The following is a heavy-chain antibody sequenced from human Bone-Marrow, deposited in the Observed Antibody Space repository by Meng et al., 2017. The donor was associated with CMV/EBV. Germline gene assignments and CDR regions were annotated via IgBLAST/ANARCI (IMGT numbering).Heavy chain of an antibody. V-gene: IGHV3-21*04. D-gene: IGHD5-18*01. CDR2: IRSSSSYI. J-gene: IGHJ4*02. CDR1: GFTFGLYT. CDR3: ARDTAMVRSLDY. Sequence: GESLKISCAPSGFTFGLYTMAWVRQASGKGLEWVSSIRSSSSYIYYADSVKGRFTISRDNAKNSLYLQMNSLRAEDTAVYYCARDTAMVRSLDYWGQGTLVTVSS.